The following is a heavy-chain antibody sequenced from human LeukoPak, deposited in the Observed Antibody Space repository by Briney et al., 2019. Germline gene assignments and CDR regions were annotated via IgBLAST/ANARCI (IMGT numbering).Heavy chain of an antibody. V-gene: IGHV3-74*01. D-gene: IGHD5-24*01. Sequence: GGSLRLSCAASGFTFSSYWMHWVRHAPGEGLVWVLRINSDGTSTSYADSVKGRFTISRDNAKNTLYLQMNSLRAEDTAVYYCARAREMATNHNADTWGQGTLVTVSS. CDR2: INSDGTST. CDR1: GFTFSSYW. J-gene: IGHJ5*02. CDR3: ARAREMATNHNADT.